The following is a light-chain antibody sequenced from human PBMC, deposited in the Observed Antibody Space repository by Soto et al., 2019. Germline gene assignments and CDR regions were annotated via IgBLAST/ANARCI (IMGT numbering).Light chain of an antibody. V-gene: IGKV1-5*01. J-gene: IGKJ1*01. CDR3: QQYDTYPWT. CDR1: QSISSR. Sequence: DIQLTKSPSTLSASVGDRVTLTCRASQSISSRLAWYQQKPGKAPKLLIYDASSLESGVPSRFSGSASGTEFTLTISSLQPDDFATYYCQQYDTYPWTFGQGTKVDI. CDR2: DAS.